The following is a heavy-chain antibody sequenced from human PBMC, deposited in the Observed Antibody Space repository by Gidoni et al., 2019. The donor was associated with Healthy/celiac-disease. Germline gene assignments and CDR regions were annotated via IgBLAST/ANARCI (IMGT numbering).Heavy chain of an antibody. J-gene: IGHJ4*02. CDR3: AKDSGPMIVVVIEY. CDR2: SSWNSGSI. V-gene: IGHV3-9*01. Sequence: EVQLVESGGGLLQPGRSLRLSCAASGFTFDDYAMHWVRQAPGKGLEWVSGSSWNSGSIGYADSVKGRFTISRDNAKNSLYLQMNSLRAEDTALYYCAKDSGPMIVVVIEYWGQGTLVTVSS. D-gene: IGHD3-22*01. CDR1: GFTFDDYA.